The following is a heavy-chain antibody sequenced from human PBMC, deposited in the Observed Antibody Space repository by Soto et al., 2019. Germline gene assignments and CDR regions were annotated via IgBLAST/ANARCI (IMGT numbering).Heavy chain of an antibody. CDR2: IDPSDSYT. D-gene: IGHD3-3*01. V-gene: IGHV5-10-1*01. CDR1: LYSFTNYW. CDR3: ARHQGLRFLEWLPLDY. J-gene: IGHJ4*02. Sequence: PGDSLKISGKGSLYSFTNYWISGVRQVPGKGLEGMGRIDPSDSYTNYSRSFQVHVTISADKSINTAYLQWSRLKASDTAMYYCARHQGLRFLEWLPLDYWGQGPLV.